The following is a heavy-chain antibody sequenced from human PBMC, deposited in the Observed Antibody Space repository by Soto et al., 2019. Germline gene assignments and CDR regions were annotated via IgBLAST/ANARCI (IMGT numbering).Heavy chain of an antibody. D-gene: IGHD6-13*01. CDR2: IYYSGST. V-gene: IGHV4-31*03. J-gene: IGHJ4*02. CDR3: ARASPFYSSSPEFDY. CDR1: GGSISSCGYY. Sequence: QVQLQESGPGLVKPSQTLSLTCTVSGGSISSCGYYWSWIRQHPGKGLEWIGYIYYSGSTYYNPSLKSRVTISVDTSKNQFSLKLSSVTAADTAVYYCARASPFYSSSPEFDYWGQGTLVTVSS.